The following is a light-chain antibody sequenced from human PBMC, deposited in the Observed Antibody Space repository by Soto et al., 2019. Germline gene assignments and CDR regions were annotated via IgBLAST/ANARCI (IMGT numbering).Light chain of an antibody. CDR3: QQYNNWPLT. CDR2: GAS. Sequence: EIVLTQSPATLSVSPGERATLPCRASQSVSSNLAWYQQKPGQAPRLLIYGASTRATGIPARFSGSGSGTEFTLTSGSLQSEDFAVYYCQQYNNWPLTFGQGTKVDIK. J-gene: IGKJ1*01. V-gene: IGKV3-15*01. CDR1: QSVSSN.